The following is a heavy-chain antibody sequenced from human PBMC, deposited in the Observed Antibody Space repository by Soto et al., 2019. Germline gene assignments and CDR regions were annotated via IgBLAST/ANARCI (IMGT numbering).Heavy chain of an antibody. Sequence: SDTLSLTCTVSGASISGFYWSWIRKSAGKGLEWVGRIYATGTTDYNPSLKTRGMMSVDTSKKQFSLKLRYVTAEDKAVYYCVRDGTKALRDWFDPWGQGISVTVSS. D-gene: IGHD1-1*01. CDR2: IYATGTT. CDR1: GASISGFY. V-gene: IGHV4-4*07. CDR3: VRDGTKALRDWFDP. J-gene: IGHJ5*02.